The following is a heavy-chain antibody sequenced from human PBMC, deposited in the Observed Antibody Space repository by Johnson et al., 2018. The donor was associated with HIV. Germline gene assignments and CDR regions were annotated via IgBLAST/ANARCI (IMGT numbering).Heavy chain of an antibody. CDR3: AKAGGVLMVYAWETDAFDI. J-gene: IGHJ3*02. CDR2: IWYDGSNK. V-gene: IGHV3-33*06. D-gene: IGHD2-8*01. CDR1: GFTFSSYG. Sequence: QVQLVESGGGVVQPGRSLRLSCAASGFTFSSYGMHWVRQAPGKGLEWVAVIWYDGSNKYYADSVKGRFTISRDNSKNTRYLQMNSLRAEDTAVYYCAKAGGVLMVYAWETDAFDIWGQGTMVTVSS.